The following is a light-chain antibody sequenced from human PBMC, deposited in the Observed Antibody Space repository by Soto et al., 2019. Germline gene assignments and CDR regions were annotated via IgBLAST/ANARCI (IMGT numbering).Light chain of an antibody. CDR3: QQYGNWPPLT. CDR2: GAS. Sequence: EIVMTQSPATLSVSPGERATLSCRASQSINNNLAWYQQKPGQAPRLLIYGASTRATGIPARFSGSGSGTEFTLTISSLQSEDCAVYSCQQYGNWPPLTFGGGTKVEIK. J-gene: IGKJ4*01. V-gene: IGKV3-15*01. CDR1: QSINNN.